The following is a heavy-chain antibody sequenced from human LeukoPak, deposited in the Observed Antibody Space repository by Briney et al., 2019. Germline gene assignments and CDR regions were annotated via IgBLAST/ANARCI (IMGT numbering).Heavy chain of an antibody. CDR3: ARGRITSRQIDY. D-gene: IGHD3-10*01. J-gene: IGHJ4*02. CDR2: INSDGSST. Sequence: PGGSLRLSCAAPGFTFSSNWMHWGRQAPGKGLVWVSRINSDGSSTSYADSVKGRFTISRDNAKNTLYLQMNSLRAEDTAVYYCARGRITSRQIDYWGQGTLVTVSS. CDR1: GFTFSSNW. V-gene: IGHV3-74*01.